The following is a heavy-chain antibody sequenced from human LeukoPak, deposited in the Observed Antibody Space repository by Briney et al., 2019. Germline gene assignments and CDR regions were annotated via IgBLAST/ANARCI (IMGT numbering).Heavy chain of an antibody. V-gene: IGHV3-11*01. D-gene: IGHD3-22*01. CDR2: ISSSGSTI. J-gene: IGHJ4*02. CDR1: GGSFSGYY. Sequence: LSLTCAVYGGSFSGYYWSWIRQPPGKGLEWVSYISSSGSTIYYADSVKGRFTISRDNAKNSLYLQMNSLRAEDTAVYYCARDYSDSSGYYYFDYWGQGTLVTVSS. CDR3: ARDYSDSSGYYYFDY.